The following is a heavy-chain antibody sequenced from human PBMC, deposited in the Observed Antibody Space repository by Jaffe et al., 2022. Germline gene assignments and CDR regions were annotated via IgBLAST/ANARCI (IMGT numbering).Heavy chain of an antibody. CDR3: AKGYSGSFKAHYFDY. J-gene: IGHJ4*02. CDR2: IRYDGSNK. CDR1: GFTFSSYG. D-gene: IGHD1-26*01. V-gene: IGHV3-30*02. Sequence: QVQLVESGGGVVQPGGSLRLSCAASGFTFSSYGMHWVRQAPGKGLEWVAFIRYDGSNKYYADSVKGRFTISRDNSKNTLYLQMNSLRAEDTAVYYCAKGYSGSFKAHYFDYWGQGTLVTVSS.